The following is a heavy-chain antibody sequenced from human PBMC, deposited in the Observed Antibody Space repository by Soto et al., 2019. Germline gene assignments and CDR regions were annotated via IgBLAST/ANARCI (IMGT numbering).Heavy chain of an antibody. CDR2: ISYDGSNK. V-gene: IGHV3-30-3*01. J-gene: IGHJ4*02. CDR1: GFTFSSYA. Sequence: GGSLRLSCAASGFTFSSYAMHWVRQAPGKGLEWVAVISYDGSNKYYADSVEGRFTISRDNSKNTLYLQMNSLRAEDTAVYYCARDRAAGDFDYWGQGTLVTVSS. D-gene: IGHD6-25*01. CDR3: ARDRAAGDFDY.